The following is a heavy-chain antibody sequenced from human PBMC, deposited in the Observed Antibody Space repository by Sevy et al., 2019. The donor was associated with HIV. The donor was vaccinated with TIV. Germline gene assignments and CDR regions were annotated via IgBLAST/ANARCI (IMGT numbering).Heavy chain of an antibody. CDR2: ITFSSNTI. CDR1: GFTFSNYN. V-gene: IGHV3-48*01. D-gene: IGHD6-13*01. Sequence: GGSLRLSCAASGFTFSNYNMDWVRQAPGKGLEWVSYITFSSNTIYYADSVKGRFTISRDNAKKSLYLQMNSLGAEDTAVYYCARHQLRVSATGFDYWGQGTLVTVSS. J-gene: IGHJ4*02. CDR3: ARHQLRVSATGFDY.